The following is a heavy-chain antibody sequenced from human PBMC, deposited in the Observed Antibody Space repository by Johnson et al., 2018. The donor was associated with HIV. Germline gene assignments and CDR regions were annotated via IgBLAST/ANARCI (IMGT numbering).Heavy chain of an antibody. J-gene: IGHJ3*02. CDR3: AKVLIVATGERAFDI. CDR1: GFTFSSYG. D-gene: IGHD5-12*01. Sequence: QLVESGGGVVQPGRSLRLSCAASGFTFSSYGMHWVRQAPGKGLEWVAFIRYDGSNKYYADSVKGRFTISRDNSKNTLYLQMNSLRAEDTAVYYCAKVLIVATGERAFDIWGQGTMVTVSS. CDR2: IRYDGSNK. V-gene: IGHV3-30*02.